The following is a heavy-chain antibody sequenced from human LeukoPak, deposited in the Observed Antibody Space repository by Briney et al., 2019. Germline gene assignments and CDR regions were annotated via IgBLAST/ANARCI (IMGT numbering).Heavy chain of an antibody. CDR1: GYTFTSYG. D-gene: IGHD3-3*01. CDR2: ISAYNGNT. J-gene: IGHJ6*02. Sequence: GASVTVSCTASGYTFTSYGISWVRQAPGQGLEWMGWISAYNGNTNYAQKLQGRVTMTTDTSTSTAYMELRSLRSEDTAVYYCARGREWSLRSGPLYYYYGMDVWGQGTTVTVSS. V-gene: IGHV1-18*01. CDR3: ARGREWSLRSGPLYYYYGMDV.